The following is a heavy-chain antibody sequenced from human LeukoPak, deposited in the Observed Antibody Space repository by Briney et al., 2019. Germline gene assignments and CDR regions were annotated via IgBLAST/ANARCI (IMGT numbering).Heavy chain of an antibody. CDR1: GFTFIIYD. CDR2: ISGSGAST. D-gene: IGHD3-16*01. V-gene: IGHV3-23*01. CDR3: AKDGGE. Sequence: RGGSVRLSCAGSGFTFIIYDIYWVRQAPGKGLEWVSTISGSGASTYYADAVKGRFTISSDNSKNTVYLQMNSLRAEDTAVYYCAKDGGEGGQGTLVTVSS. J-gene: IGHJ4*02.